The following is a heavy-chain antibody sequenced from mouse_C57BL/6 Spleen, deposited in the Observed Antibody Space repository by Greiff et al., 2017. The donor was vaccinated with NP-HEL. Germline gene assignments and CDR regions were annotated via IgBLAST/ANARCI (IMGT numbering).Heavy chain of an antibody. CDR1: GYTFTSYW. J-gene: IGHJ3*01. D-gene: IGHD3-2*02. V-gene: IGHV1-53*01. Sequence: VQLQQSGTELVKPGASVKLSCKASGYTFTSYWMHWVKQRPGQGLEWIGNINPSNGGTNYNEKFKSKATLTVDKSSSTAYMQLSSLTSEDSAVYYCAREGSSGPAWFAYWGQGTLVTVSA. CDR3: AREGSSGPAWFAY. CDR2: INPSNGGT.